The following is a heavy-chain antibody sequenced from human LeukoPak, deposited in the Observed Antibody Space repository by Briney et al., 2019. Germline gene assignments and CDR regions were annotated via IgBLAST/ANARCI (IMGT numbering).Heavy chain of an antibody. CDR3: ARDYYGSGSYYKNLDAFDI. CDR1: GFTISSYW. Sequence: GGSLRLSCAASGFTISSYWMNWVRQAPGKGLEWVANIKQDGSEKKYVDSVKGRFTISRDNAKNSLYLQMNSLRAEDTAVYYCARDYYGSGSYYKNLDAFDIWGQGTMVTVSS. V-gene: IGHV3-7*01. CDR2: IKQDGSEK. J-gene: IGHJ3*02. D-gene: IGHD3-10*01.